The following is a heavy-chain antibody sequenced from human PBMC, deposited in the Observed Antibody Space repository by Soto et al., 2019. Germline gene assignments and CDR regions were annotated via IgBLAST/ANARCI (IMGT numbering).Heavy chain of an antibody. CDR1: GYTFTSYG. V-gene: IGHV1-18*01. CDR3: ARQTIAAPPSCYDY. D-gene: IGHD6-13*01. Sequence: QVQLVQSGAEVKKPGASVKVSCKASGYTFTSYGISWVRQAPGQGLEWMGWISAYNGNTNYAQKLQGKVTMTTDTPPSTAYMELRSLRSDDTAVYYCARQTIAAPPSCYDYWGQGTLVTVSS. CDR2: ISAYNGNT. J-gene: IGHJ4*02.